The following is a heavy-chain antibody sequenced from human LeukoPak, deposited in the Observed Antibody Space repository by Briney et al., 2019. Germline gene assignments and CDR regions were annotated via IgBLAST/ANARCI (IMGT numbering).Heavy chain of an antibody. CDR2: IWCDGSNK. CDR3: AKSPGPNYYDSSGYYYFDLFGMDV. D-gene: IGHD3-22*01. V-gene: IGHV3-33*06. CDR1: GFTFSSYG. J-gene: IGHJ6*04. Sequence: PGGSLRLSCAASGFTFSSYGMHWVRQAPGKGLEWVAVIWCDGSNKYYADSVKGRFTISRGNSKNTLYLQMNSLRAEDTAVYYCAKSPGPNYYDSSGYYYFDLFGMDVWGKGTTVTVSS.